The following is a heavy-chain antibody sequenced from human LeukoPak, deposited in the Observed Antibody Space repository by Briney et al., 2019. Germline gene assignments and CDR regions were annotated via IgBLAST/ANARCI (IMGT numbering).Heavy chain of an antibody. V-gene: IGHV4-59*08. CDR2: IYYSGST. CDR1: GGSISSYY. CDR3: ARQSSGRSYGSGSSPLYYFDY. J-gene: IGHJ4*02. D-gene: IGHD3-10*01. Sequence: PSETLSLTCTASGGSISSYYWSWIRQPAGEGLEWIVHIYYSGSTNYNPSLKSRVTRSVDTSKSQFSLKVSSVTAADTAVYSCARQSSGRSYGSGSSPLYYFDYWGQGILVTVSS.